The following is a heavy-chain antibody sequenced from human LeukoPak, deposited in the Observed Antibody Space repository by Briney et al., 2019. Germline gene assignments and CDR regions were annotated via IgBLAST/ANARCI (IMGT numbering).Heavy chain of an antibody. D-gene: IGHD5-18*01. CDR2: IYYSGNT. J-gene: IGHJ4*02. Sequence: PSETLSLTCTVSGGSISSTSYYWAWIRQPPGKGLEWIASIYYSGNTYYNPSLKSRVAVSLDTSRNQFSLKLNSVTAADTAVYYCARHSPQRGYSYGYPFDSWGQGTLVTVSS. V-gene: IGHV4-39*01. CDR1: GGSISSTSYY. CDR3: ARHSPQRGYSYGYPFDS.